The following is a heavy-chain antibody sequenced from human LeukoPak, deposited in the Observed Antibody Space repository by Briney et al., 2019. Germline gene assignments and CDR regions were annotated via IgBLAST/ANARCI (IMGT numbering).Heavy chain of an antibody. CDR2: ISASGGST. Sequence: GGSLRLSCAASGFTFSNYAMAWVRQAPGKGLEWVSVISASGGSTFYADSVKGRFTISRDNSKNTLYLQMNSLRADDAAIYYCAKDIYGSGSHVPDYWGQGTLVTVSS. CDR3: AKDIYGSGSHVPDY. V-gene: IGHV3-23*01. CDR1: GFTFSNYA. D-gene: IGHD3-10*01. J-gene: IGHJ4*02.